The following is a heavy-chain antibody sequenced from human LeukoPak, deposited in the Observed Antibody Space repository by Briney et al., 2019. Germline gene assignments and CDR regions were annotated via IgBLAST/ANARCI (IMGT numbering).Heavy chain of an antibody. CDR3: ARLGSSGWLVRDYYGLDV. D-gene: IGHD6-19*01. J-gene: IGHJ6*02. Sequence: SETLSLTCTVFGGSIRSYYWSWIRQPPGKGLEWIGYIYYNGSTNYNPSLKSRVTISVDTSKNQFSLKLSSATAADTAVYYCARLGSSGWLVRDYYGLDVWGQGTTVTVSS. CDR2: IYYNGST. V-gene: IGHV4-59*12. CDR1: GGSIRSYY.